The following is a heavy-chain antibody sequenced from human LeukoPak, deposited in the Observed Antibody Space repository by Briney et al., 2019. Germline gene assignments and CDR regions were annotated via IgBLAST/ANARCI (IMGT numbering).Heavy chain of an antibody. CDR3: ARKWSSRDWFDP. J-gene: IGHJ5*01. V-gene: IGHV1-46*01. CDR2: INPKGDIT. D-gene: IGHD2-8*01. CDR1: GYIFTTYS. Sequence: ASVKVSCKTSGYIFTTYSIHWVRQAPGQGLEWMGIINPKGDITTYAQRFQGRVSMTSHSSTATVYMELSGLSSEDTAIYYCARKWSSRDWFDPWGQGTLVVVSS.